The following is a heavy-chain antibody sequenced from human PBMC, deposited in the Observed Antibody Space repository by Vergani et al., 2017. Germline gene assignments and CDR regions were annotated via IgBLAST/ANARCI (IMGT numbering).Heavy chain of an antibody. CDR1: GFTFSSYG. CDR2: IWYDGSNK. J-gene: IGHJ4*02. V-gene: IGHV3-33*06. Sequence: QVQLVESGGGVVQPGRSLRLSCAASGFTFSSYGMHWVRQAPGKGLEWVAVIWYDGSNKYYADSVKGRFTISRDNSKNTLYLQMNSLRAEDTAVYYCAKDLDVASYFDYWGQGTLVTVSS. D-gene: IGHD2-2*03. CDR3: AKDLDVASYFDY.